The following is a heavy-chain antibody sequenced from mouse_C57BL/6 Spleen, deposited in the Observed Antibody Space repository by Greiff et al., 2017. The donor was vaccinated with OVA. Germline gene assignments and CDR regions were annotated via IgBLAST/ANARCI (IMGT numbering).Heavy chain of an antibody. CDR2: IYPGDGDT. Sequence: VQLQESGPELVKPGASVKISCKASGYAFSSSWMNWVKQRPGKGLEWIGRIYPGDGDTNYNGKFKGKATLTADKSSSTAYMQLSSLTSEDSAVYFCARSEGYYYGSFDYWGQGTTLTVSS. CDR3: ARSEGYYYGSFDY. J-gene: IGHJ2*01. V-gene: IGHV1-82*01. CDR1: GYAFSSSW. D-gene: IGHD1-1*01.